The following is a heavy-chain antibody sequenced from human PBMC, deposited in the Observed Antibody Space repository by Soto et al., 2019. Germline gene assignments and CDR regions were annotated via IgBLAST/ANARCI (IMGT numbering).Heavy chain of an antibody. CDR3: ARGIVETTKGHFDY. D-gene: IGHD1-26*01. CDR1: GGSFSNYY. J-gene: IGHJ4*01. V-gene: IGHV4-34*01. Sequence: SETLSLTCAVYGGSFSNYYWNWIRQPPGKGLEWIGEINHSGRTNYNPSLKSRLTISVDTSKNQFSLQLTSVTAADTAVYYCARGIVETTKGHFDYWGHGTLVTASS. CDR2: INHSGRT.